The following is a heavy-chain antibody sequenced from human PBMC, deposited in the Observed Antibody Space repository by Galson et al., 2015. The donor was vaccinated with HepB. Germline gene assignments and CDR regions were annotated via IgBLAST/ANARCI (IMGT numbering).Heavy chain of an antibody. Sequence: LEWVGFIRSKAYGGTTEYAASVKGRFTISRDDSKSIAYLQMNSLKTEDTAVYYCTRVGLQQLAFDPWGQGTLVTVSS. J-gene: IGHJ5*02. CDR2: IRSKAYGGTT. D-gene: IGHD6-13*01. V-gene: IGHV3-49*02. CDR3: TRVGLQQLAFDP.